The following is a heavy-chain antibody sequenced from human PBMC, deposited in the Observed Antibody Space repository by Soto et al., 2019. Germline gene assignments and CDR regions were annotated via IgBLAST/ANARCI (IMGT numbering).Heavy chain of an antibody. V-gene: IGHV1-18*01. CDR2: ISGYNGNT. CDR1: GYTFSMSG. Sequence: ASVKVSCKSSGYTFSMSGISWVRQAPGQGLEWMGWISGYNGNTNDEQKFQDRVTMTTDTTTNTAYMELRSLRSDDTAVYYCAREGPRPYYYYGMDVWGQGTTVTVSS. CDR3: AREGPRPYYYYGMDV. J-gene: IGHJ6*02.